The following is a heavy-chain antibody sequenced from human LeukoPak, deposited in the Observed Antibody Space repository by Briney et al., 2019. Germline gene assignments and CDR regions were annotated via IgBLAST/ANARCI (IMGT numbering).Heavy chain of an antibody. CDR1: GCSISSGGFY. J-gene: IGHJ4*02. CDR2: IYYSGST. D-gene: IGHD2-8*01. V-gene: IGHV4-31*03. Sequence: SETLSLTCTVSGCSISSGGFYGSWIRQHPGRCLEWIGYIYYSGSTYYNPSLKSRVTISVDTSKNQFSLKLSSVTAADTAVYYCAVYCTNGVCYGAGFDYWGQGTLVTVSS. CDR3: AVYCTNGVCYGAGFDY.